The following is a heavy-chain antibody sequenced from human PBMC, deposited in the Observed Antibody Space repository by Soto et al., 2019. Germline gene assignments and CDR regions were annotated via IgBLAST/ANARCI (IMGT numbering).Heavy chain of an antibody. D-gene: IGHD6-19*01. V-gene: IGHV3-21*01. Sequence: GGSLRLSCAASGFTFSSYSMNWVRQAPGKGLEWVSSISSSSSYIYYADSVKSRFTISRDNAKNSLYLQMNSLRAEDMAVYYCARFQYSSGWDFDYWGQGTLVTVSS. CDR2: ISSSSSYI. CDR1: GFTFSSYS. CDR3: ARFQYSSGWDFDY. J-gene: IGHJ4*02.